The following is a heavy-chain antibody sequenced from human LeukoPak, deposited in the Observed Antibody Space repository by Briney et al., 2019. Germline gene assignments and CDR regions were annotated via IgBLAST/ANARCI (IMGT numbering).Heavy chain of an antibody. D-gene: IGHD3-22*01. CDR1: GVTFTNAS. J-gene: IGHJ1*01. CDR2: IKSKIDGGTT. CDR3: TTDVKVVVLRFFQA. Sequence: GGSLRLSCAASGVTFTNASMNGVRQAPGKGLEWVGRIKSKIDGGTTDYAAPVKGRFTISRDDSKNTLYLQMNSLKTEDTAIYYCTTDVKVVVLRFFQAWGQGTLVTVSS. V-gene: IGHV3-15*01.